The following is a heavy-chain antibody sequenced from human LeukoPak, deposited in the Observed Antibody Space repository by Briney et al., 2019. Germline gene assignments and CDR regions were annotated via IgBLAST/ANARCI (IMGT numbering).Heavy chain of an antibody. J-gene: IGHJ6*02. CDR3: ASAQWLVPLYYYYGMDV. D-gene: IGHD6-19*01. V-gene: IGHV4-59*12. Sequence: KPSETLSLTCTVSGGSISSYYWSWIRQPPGKGLEWIGYIYYSGSTNYNPSLKSRVTISVDTSKNQFSLKLSSVTAADTAVYYCASAQWLVPLYYYYGMDVWGQGTTVTVSS. CDR1: GGSISSYY. CDR2: IYYSGST.